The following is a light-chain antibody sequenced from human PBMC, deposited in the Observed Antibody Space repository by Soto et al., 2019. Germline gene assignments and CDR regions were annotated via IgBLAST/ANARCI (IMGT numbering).Light chain of an antibody. Sequence: QSALTQPASVSGSPGQSITISCNGTSSDVGGYNYVSWYQQHPGKAPKLMIYEVSNRPSGVSNRFSGSKSGNTASLTISGLQAEDEADYYCSSYTSSSPRVFGTGTTVTVL. V-gene: IGLV2-14*01. CDR1: SSDVGGYNY. CDR2: EVS. J-gene: IGLJ1*01. CDR3: SSYTSSSPRV.